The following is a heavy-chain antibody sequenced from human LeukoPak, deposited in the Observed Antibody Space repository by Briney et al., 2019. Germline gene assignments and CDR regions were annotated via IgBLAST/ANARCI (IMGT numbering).Heavy chain of an antibody. CDR2: INQESTET. V-gene: IGHV3-7*01. J-gene: IGHJ4*02. Sequence: GGSLRLSCAASGFRFSGFWMSWVRQAPGKGPEWVANINQESTETYYVDSVRGRFTISRDNAKNSLSLQMNSLRAEDTAVYYCAKDRERVWFGELMFWGQGTLVTVSS. CDR1: GFRFSGFW. CDR3: AKDRERVWFGELMF. D-gene: IGHD3-10*01.